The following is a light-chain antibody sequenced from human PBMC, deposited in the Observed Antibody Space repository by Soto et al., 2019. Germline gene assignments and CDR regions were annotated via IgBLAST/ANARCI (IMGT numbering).Light chain of an antibody. J-gene: IGKJ2*01. CDR2: GAS. Sequence: EIVMTQSPATLSVSPGERATLSCRASQSVSGHLAWYQQKPGQAPRLLIYGASTRATDIPARFSGSGSGTEFTLTVSSLQSEDFAVYYCQRYDNWPHTFGQGTKLDIK. CDR3: QRYDNWPHT. V-gene: IGKV3-15*01. CDR1: QSVSGH.